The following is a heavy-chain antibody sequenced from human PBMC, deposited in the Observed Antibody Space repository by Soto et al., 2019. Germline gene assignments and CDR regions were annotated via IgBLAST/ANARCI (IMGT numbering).Heavy chain of an antibody. CDR1: GFTFSSYS. CDR2: ISSSSSTI. Sequence: EVQLVESGGGLVQPGGSLRLSCAASGFTFSSYSMNWVRQAPGKGLEWVSYISSSSSTIYYADSVKGRFTISRDNAKNSLYLQMNSLRDEDTAVYYCARDAFRYYDSSGSLDYWGQGALVTVSS. D-gene: IGHD3-22*01. J-gene: IGHJ4*02. CDR3: ARDAFRYYDSSGSLDY. V-gene: IGHV3-48*02.